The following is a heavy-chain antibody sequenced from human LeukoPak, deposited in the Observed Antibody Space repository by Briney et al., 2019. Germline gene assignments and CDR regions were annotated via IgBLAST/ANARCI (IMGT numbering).Heavy chain of an antibody. CDR1: GYTFTGYY. Sequence: ASVKVSCKASGYTFTGYYMHWVRQAPGQGLEWMGWMNPNSGNTGYAQKFQGRVTITRNTSISTAYMELRSLRSDDTAVYYCASGGLGFDYWGQGTLVTVSS. CDR2: MNPNSGNT. V-gene: IGHV1-8*03. CDR3: ASGGLGFDY. J-gene: IGHJ4*02.